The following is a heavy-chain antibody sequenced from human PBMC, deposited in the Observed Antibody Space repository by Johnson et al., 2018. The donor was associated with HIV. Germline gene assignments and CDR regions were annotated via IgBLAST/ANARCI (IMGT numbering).Heavy chain of an antibody. Sequence: QVQLVESGGGVVQPGGSLRLSCAASGFTFSSYGMHWVRQAPGKGLEWVAFIRYDGSNKYYADSVKGRFTISRDNSKNTLYLQMNSLRAEDTAVYYCAREVRLGSYLGGVAFDIWGQGTMVTVSS. V-gene: IGHV3-30*02. CDR2: IRYDGSNK. CDR3: AREVRLGSYLGGVAFDI. J-gene: IGHJ3*02. CDR1: GFTFSSYG. D-gene: IGHD1-26*01.